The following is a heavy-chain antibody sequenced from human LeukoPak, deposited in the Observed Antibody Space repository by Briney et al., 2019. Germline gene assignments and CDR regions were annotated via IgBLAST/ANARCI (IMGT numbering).Heavy chain of an antibody. V-gene: IGHV1-3*01. CDR2: INAGNGNT. CDR1: GYTFTSYA. Sequence: ASVKVSCTASGYTFTSYAMHWVRQAPGQRLEWMGWINAGNGNTKYSQKFQGRVTITRDTSASTAYMELSSLRSEDTAVYYCARDPVGWDIVATMDYWGQGTLVTVSS. J-gene: IGHJ4*02. CDR3: ARDPVGWDIVATMDY. D-gene: IGHD5-12*01.